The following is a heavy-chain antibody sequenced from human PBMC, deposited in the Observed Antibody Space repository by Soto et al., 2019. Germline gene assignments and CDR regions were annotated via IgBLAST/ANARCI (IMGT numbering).Heavy chain of an antibody. V-gene: IGHV3-23*01. D-gene: IGHD6-19*01. J-gene: IGHJ1*01. CDR3: AEDSSGWERGYLQD. Sequence: GGSLRLSCAASGFTFSSYAMSWVRQAPGKGLEWVSAISGSGGSTYYADSVKGRFTISRDNSKNTLYLQMNSLRAEDTAVYYWAEDSSGWERGYLQDWGQGTLVTVSS. CDR2: ISGSGGST. CDR1: GFTFSSYA.